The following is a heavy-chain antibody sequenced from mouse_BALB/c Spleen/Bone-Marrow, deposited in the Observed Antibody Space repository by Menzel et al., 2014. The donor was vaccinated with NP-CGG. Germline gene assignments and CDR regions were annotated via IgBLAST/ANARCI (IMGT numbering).Heavy chain of an antibody. V-gene: IGHV7-3*02. Sequence: EVKVEESGGGLVQPGGSLRLSCATSGFTFTDYYMSWVRQPPGKALEWLGFIRNKAKGYTSENSASVKGRFTISRDNSQSILYLQMNSLRAEDSATYYCARDINYDIYWYSDVWGAGTTVTVSS. J-gene: IGHJ1*01. CDR1: GFTFTDYY. CDR2: IRNKAKGYTS. CDR3: ARDINYDIYWYSDV. D-gene: IGHD2-4*01.